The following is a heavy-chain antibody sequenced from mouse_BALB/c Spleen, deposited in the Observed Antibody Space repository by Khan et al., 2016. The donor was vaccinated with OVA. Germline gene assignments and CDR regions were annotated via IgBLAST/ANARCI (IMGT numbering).Heavy chain of an antibody. CDR3: ASAYYTNYSEAMDY. CDR2: IWGDGST. D-gene: IGHD2-5*01. V-gene: IGHV2-6-7*01. CDR1: GFSLTGYG. Sequence: QVQLQQSGPGLVAPSQSLSITCTVSGFSLTGYGVNWVRQPPGKGLEWLGMIWGDGSTEYNSALKSRLSISKANYTSQVFLKMNSLQTDDTAKYNCASAYYTNYSEAMDYGGQGTSGTVSS. J-gene: IGHJ4*01.